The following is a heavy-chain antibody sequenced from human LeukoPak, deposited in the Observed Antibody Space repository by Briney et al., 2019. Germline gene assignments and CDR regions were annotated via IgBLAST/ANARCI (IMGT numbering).Heavy chain of an antibody. V-gene: IGHV3-21*01. CDR3: ARGVGANTDDFDI. CDR2: IISSYI. J-gene: IGHJ3*02. Sequence: PGGSLRLSCAASGFTFSSYSMNWVRQAPGKGLEWVSSIISSYIYYAYSVKGRFTISRDNAKNSLYLQMNSLRAEDTAVYYCARGVGANTDDFDIWGQGTMVTVSS. CDR1: GFTFSSYS. D-gene: IGHD1-26*01.